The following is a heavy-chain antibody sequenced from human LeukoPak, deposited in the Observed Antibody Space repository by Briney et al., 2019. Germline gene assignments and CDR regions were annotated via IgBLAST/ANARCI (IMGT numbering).Heavy chain of an antibody. Sequence: SETLSLTCTVSGGSVSSGSYYWSWIRQPPGKGLEWIGYIYYSGSTNYNPSLKSRVTISVDTSKNQISLKLSSVTAADTAVYYCASRYSSSWGTFDYWGQGTLVTVSS. J-gene: IGHJ4*02. CDR2: IYYSGST. D-gene: IGHD6-13*01. CDR3: ASRYSSSWGTFDY. CDR1: GGSVSSGSYY. V-gene: IGHV4-61*01.